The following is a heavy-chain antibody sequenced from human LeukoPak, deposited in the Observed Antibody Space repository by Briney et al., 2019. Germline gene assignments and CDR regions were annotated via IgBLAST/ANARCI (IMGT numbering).Heavy chain of an antibody. Sequence: ASVKVSCKASGYTFTGYYMHWVRQAPGQGLEWMGWINPNSGGTNYAQKFQGRVTMTRDTSISTAYMELSRLRSDDTAVYYRASDIAAAGTDYYYMDVWGKGTTVTVSS. V-gene: IGHV1-2*02. D-gene: IGHD6-13*01. J-gene: IGHJ6*03. CDR3: ASDIAAAGTDYYYMDV. CDR2: INPNSGGT. CDR1: GYTFTGYY.